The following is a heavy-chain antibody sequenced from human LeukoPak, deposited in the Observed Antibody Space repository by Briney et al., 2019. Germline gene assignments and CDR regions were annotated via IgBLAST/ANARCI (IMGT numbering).Heavy chain of an antibody. Sequence: PGGSLRLSCAASGFTFSSYAMSWVRQAPGKGLEWVSAISGSGGSTYYADSVKGRFTISRDNSKNTLYLQMNSLRAEDTAVYYCARSPARGEVYSDYWGQGTLVTVSS. CDR3: ARSPARGEVYSDY. V-gene: IGHV3-23*01. CDR1: GFTFSSYA. J-gene: IGHJ4*02. CDR2: ISGSGGST. D-gene: IGHD3-16*01.